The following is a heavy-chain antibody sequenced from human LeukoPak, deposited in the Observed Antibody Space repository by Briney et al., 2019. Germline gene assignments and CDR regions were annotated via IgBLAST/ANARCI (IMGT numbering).Heavy chain of an antibody. Sequence: GESLKISCKGSGYSFTSYWIGWVRQMPGKGLEWMGIIYPGDSDTRYSPSFQGQVTISADESISTAYPQWSSLKASDTAMYYCATLFNSIAVAGTGFDPWGQGTLVTVSS. CDR1: GYSFTSYW. J-gene: IGHJ5*02. D-gene: IGHD6-19*01. V-gene: IGHV5-51*01. CDR3: ATLFNSIAVAGTGFDP. CDR2: IYPGDSDT.